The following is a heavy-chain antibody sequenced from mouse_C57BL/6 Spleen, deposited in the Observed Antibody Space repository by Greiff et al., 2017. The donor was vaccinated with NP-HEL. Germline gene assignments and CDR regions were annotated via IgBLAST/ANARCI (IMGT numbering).Heavy chain of an antibody. CDR2: ISSGGDYI. Sequence: EVQLVESGEGLVKPGGSLKLSCAASGFTFSSSAMSWVRQTPEKRLEWVAYISSGGDYIYYADTVKGRFTISRDNARNTLYLQMSSLKSEDTAMYYCTRVLTPYAMDYWGQGTSVTVSS. J-gene: IGHJ4*01. CDR1: GFTFSSSA. V-gene: IGHV5-9-1*02. CDR3: TRVLTPYAMDY. D-gene: IGHD4-1*01.